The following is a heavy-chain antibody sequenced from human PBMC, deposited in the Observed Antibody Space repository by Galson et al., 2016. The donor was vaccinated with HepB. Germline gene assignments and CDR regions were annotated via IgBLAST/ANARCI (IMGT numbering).Heavy chain of an antibody. D-gene: IGHD1-26*01. Sequence: SLRLSCAASGFTFSNYAMSWVRQAPGGGLEWVSPISGSGDGTYYADSVKGRFTISRDNSKNARYLQMNSLRAEVTAVYYCAKGRHYSPTWSNDAFDIWGQGTMVTVSS. CDR1: GFTFSNYA. J-gene: IGHJ3*02. CDR3: AKGRHYSPTWSNDAFDI. V-gene: IGHV3-23*01. CDR2: ISGSGDGT.